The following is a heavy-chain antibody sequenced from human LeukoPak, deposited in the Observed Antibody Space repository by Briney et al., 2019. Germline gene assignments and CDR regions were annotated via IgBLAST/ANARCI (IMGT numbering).Heavy chain of an antibody. V-gene: IGHV3-23*01. CDR2: ISGSGGST. J-gene: IGHJ4*02. CDR3: AKTSKEDSSGYYSYYFDY. D-gene: IGHD3-22*01. CDR1: GFTFSSYA. Sequence: PGGSLRLSCAASGFTFSSYAMSWVRQAPGKRLEWVSAISGSGGSTYYADSVKGRFTISRDNSKNTLYLQMNSLRAEDTAVYYCAKTSKEDSSGYYSYYFDYWGQGTLVTVSS.